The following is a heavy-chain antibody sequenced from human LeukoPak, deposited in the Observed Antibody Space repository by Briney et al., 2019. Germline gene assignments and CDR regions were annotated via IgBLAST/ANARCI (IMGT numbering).Heavy chain of an antibody. D-gene: IGHD6-13*01. Sequence: ASETLSLTCTVSGGSISSGDYYWSWIRQPPGKGLEWIGYIYHSGSTYYNPSLKSRVTISVDRSKNQFSLKLSSVTAADTAVYYCASSGSSRFRGWFDPWGQGTLVTVSS. CDR1: GGSISSGDYY. CDR2: IYHSGST. J-gene: IGHJ5*02. CDR3: ASSGSSRFRGWFDP. V-gene: IGHV4-30-2*01.